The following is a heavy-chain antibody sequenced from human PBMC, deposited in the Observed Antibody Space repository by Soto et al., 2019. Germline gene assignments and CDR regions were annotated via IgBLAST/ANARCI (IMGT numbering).Heavy chain of an antibody. CDR1: GFTLSDYY. J-gene: IGHJ4*02. V-gene: IGHV3-11*01. CDR2: ISSSGSTI. CDR3: ARNSDDGSSWYGNFDY. Sequence: PGGSLRLSCAASGFTLSDYYMSWIRQAPGKGQEWVSYISSSGSTIYYADSVKGRFTISRDNAKNSLYLQMNSLRAEDTAVYYCARNSDDGSSWYGNFDYWGQGTLVTVSS. D-gene: IGHD6-13*01.